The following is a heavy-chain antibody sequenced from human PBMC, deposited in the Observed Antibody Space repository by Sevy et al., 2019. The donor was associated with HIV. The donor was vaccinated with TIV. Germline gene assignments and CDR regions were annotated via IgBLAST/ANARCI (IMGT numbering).Heavy chain of an antibody. Sequence: SETLSLTCTVSGGSISSYYWSWIRQPPGKGLEWIGYIYYSGSTNYNPSLKSRVTISVDTSKNQFSLKLSSVTAADTAMYYCARSKLGTYYYDSSGYYGEFDYWGQGTLVTVSS. CDR1: GGSISSYY. CDR2: IYYSGST. CDR3: ARSKLGTYYYDSSGYYGEFDY. D-gene: IGHD3-22*01. V-gene: IGHV4-59*01. J-gene: IGHJ4*02.